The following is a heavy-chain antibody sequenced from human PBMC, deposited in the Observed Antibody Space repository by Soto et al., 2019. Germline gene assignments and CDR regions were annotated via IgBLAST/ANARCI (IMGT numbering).Heavy chain of an antibody. Sequence: VESGGGLVQPGGSLRLSYGASGFDFSKNWMSWVRQAPGKGLEWVAKIQPDGRDSVYVDSVRGRFTISRDNTKNSLYLQMNSLSDEDTAVYYCAMETWWRLPIWGQGTMVTVSS. J-gene: IGHJ3*02. CDR2: IQPDGRDS. V-gene: IGHV3-7*04. CDR1: GFDFSKNW. D-gene: IGHD2-8*02. CDR3: AMETWWRLPI.